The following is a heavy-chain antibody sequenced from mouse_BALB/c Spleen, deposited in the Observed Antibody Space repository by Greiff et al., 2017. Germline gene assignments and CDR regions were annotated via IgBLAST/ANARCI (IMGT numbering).Heavy chain of an antibody. J-gene: IGHJ1*01. CDR3: ARYGHWYFDV. V-gene: IGHV3-2*02. CDR2: ISYCGST. CDR1: GYSITSDYA. D-gene: IGHD1-1*01. Sequence: EVQLQESGPGLVKPSQSLSLTCTVTGYSITSDYAWNWIRQFPGNKLEWMGYISYCGSTSYNPSLKSRISITRDTSKNQFFLQLNSVTTEDTATYYCARYGHWYFDVWGAGTTVTVSS.